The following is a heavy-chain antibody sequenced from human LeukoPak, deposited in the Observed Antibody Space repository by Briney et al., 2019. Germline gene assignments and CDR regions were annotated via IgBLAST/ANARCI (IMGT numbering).Heavy chain of an antibody. CDR2: ITSGSTYI. CDR1: GFIFSSYT. Sequence: GGSLRLSCAASGFIFSSYTMNWVRQAPGKGLEWVSSITSGSTYIYYADSVKGRFTISRDNAKNSLYLQMNSVRAEDTAVYYCARGTIAAADIDYWGQGTLVTVSS. D-gene: IGHD6-13*01. CDR3: ARGTIAAADIDY. J-gene: IGHJ4*02. V-gene: IGHV3-21*06.